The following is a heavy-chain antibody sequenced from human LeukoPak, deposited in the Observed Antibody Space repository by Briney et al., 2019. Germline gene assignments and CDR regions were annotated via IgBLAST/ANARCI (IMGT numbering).Heavy chain of an antibody. V-gene: IGHV1-46*01. D-gene: IGHD1-26*01. J-gene: IGHJ5*01. Sequence: ASVKVSCKASGYTFTSYYMHWVRQAPGQGLEWMGLINPTGGSTGYAQKFQGRVTMTRDMSTSTDYMELSSLRSEDTAIYYCARASGSYWWFDSWGQGTLVTVSS. CDR2: INPTGGST. CDR1: GYTFTSYY. CDR3: ARASGSYWWFDS.